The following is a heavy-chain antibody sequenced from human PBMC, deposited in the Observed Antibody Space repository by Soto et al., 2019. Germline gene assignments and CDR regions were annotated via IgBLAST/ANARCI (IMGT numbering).Heavy chain of an antibody. CDR3: AREGYDILTGYYYYYYYMDV. CDR1: GGTFSSYT. CDR2: ISAYNGNT. J-gene: IGHJ6*03. Sequence: EASVKVSCKASGGTFSSYTISWVRQAPGQGLEWMGWISAYNGNTNYAQKLQGRVTMTTDKSTSTAYMELRSLRSDDTAVYYCAREGYDILTGYYYYYYYMDVWGKGTTVTVSS. V-gene: IGHV1-18*01. D-gene: IGHD3-9*01.